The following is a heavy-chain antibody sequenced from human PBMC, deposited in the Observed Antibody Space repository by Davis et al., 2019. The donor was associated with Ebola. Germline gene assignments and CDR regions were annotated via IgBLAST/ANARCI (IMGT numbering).Heavy chain of an antibody. CDR3: ARARTDYYGSSGESGMDV. CDR2: INTYTGHP. D-gene: IGHD3-22*01. V-gene: IGHV7-4-1*02. Sequence: ASVKVSCKASGYTFTRHAMNWVRQAPGQGLEWMGWINTYTGHPTYAQGFTGRFVFSVDTSVSTAYLQISSLKAEDTAVYYCARARTDYYGSSGESGMDVWGQGTTVTVSS. J-gene: IGHJ6*02. CDR1: GYTFTRHA.